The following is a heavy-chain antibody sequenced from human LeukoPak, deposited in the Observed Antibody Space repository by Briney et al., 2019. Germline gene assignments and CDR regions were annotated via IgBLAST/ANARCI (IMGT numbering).Heavy chain of an antibody. Sequence: TSETLSLTYTVSGGSISSYYWSWIRQPPGKGLEWIGYIYYSGSTNYNPSLKSRVTISVDTSKNQFSLKLSSVTAADTAVYYCARDNWNYGSSMDVWGQGTTVTVSS. CDR3: ARDNWNYGSSMDV. J-gene: IGHJ6*02. CDR2: IYYSGST. V-gene: IGHV4-59*01. CDR1: GGSISSYY. D-gene: IGHD1-7*01.